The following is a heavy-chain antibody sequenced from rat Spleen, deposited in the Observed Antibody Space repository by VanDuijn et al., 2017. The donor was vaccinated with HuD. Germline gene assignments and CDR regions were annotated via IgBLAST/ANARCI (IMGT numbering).Heavy chain of an antibody. CDR1: GFIFSDYY. J-gene: IGHJ1*01. V-gene: IGHV5-25*01. CDR2: ITNSGDNT. D-gene: IGHD1-11*01. Sequence: EVQLVESGGGLVQPGRSLKLSCAASGFIFSDYYMAWVRQAPTKGLEWVASITNSGDNTYYRDSVKGRFTISRDNAKSTLYLQMDSLRSEDTATYYCARHSDGGYSPYWYFDFWGPGTMVTVSS. CDR3: ARHSDGGYSPYWYFDF.